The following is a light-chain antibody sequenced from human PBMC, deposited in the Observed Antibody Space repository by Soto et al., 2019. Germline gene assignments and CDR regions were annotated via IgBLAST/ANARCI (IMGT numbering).Light chain of an antibody. V-gene: IGKV4-1*01. CDR2: AAS. Sequence: DIVITQSPDSLAVSLGERATINCKSSQSVLYSTNNKNSLAWYQQKPGKPPNLLIYAASNLQSGVPSRFSASGSGTDFTLTISSLQPGDFATYYCQQSYSTPLTFGGGTHIQIK. CDR3: QQSYSTPLT. CDR1: QSVLYSTNNKNS. J-gene: IGKJ4*01.